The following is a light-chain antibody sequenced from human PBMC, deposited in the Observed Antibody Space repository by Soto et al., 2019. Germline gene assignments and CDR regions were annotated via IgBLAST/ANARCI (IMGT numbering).Light chain of an antibody. J-gene: IGLJ2*01. Sequence: QSVLTQPPSVSVAPGQRVTISCSGSSPNIGKEDVSWYQQLPGTVPKLLIYDNNKRPSGIPDRFSGSKSGTSATLGITGLQTGDEADYYCASWDSSLSAVVFGGGTKLTVL. V-gene: IGLV1-51*01. CDR1: SPNIGKED. CDR3: ASWDSSLSAVV. CDR2: DNN.